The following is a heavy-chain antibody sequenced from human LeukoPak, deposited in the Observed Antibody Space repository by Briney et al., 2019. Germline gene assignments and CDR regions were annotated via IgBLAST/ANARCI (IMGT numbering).Heavy chain of an antibody. CDR1: GGSISSSSYY. J-gene: IGHJ4*02. Sequence: SETLSLTCTVSGGSISSSSYYWGWIRQPPGKGLEWIGEINHSGSTNYNPSLKSRVTISVDTSKNQFSLKLSSVTAADTAVYYCARGRSLLWFGELLSGYFDYWGQGTLVTVSS. CDR3: ARGRSLLWFGELLSGYFDY. D-gene: IGHD3-10*01. CDR2: INHSGST. V-gene: IGHV4-39*07.